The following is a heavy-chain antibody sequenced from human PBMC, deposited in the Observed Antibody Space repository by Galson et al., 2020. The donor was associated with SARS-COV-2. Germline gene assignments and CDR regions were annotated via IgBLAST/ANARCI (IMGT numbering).Heavy chain of an antibody. CDR2: IKTDGSTT. CDR3: ARLKGWGTFDL. CDR1: GFTFRDYW. D-gene: IGHD6-19*01. J-gene: IGHJ3*01. Sequence: GGSLRLSCAASGFTFRDYWMVWVRQAPGKGLMWVSGIKTDGSTTNYADSVKGRFTISRDNAKNTVYLEMSSLRAEDTAVFYCARLKGWGTFDLWGPGTMVTVSS. V-gene: IGHV3-74*01.